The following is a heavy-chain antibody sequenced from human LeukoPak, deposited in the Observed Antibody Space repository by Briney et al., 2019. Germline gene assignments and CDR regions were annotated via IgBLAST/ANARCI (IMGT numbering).Heavy chain of an antibody. CDR1: GFTFSSYS. Sequence: GGSRRLSCAASGFTFSSYSMNWVGQAPGKGLEGVSCISSSSSYIYYADSVKGGLTISRDNAKNSLYRQMNSLTAEDTAVYYCARGLLDTAMAVDYWGQGTLVTVSS. J-gene: IGHJ4*02. CDR2: ISSSSSYI. V-gene: IGHV3-21*01. CDR3: ARGLLDTAMAVDY. D-gene: IGHD5-18*01.